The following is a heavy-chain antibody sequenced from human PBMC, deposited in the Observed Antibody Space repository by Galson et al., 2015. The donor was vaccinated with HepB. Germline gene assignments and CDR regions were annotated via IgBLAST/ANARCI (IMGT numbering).Heavy chain of an antibody. J-gene: IGHJ5*02. Sequence: ETLSLTCTVSGGSISTYYWSWIRQPPGKGLEWIGYIYYSGTTNYNPSLKSRVTISVDTSKKQFSLKLRSVTAADTAVYYCAREAVAGTAFNWFGPWGQGTLVTVSS. CDR3: AREAVAGTAFNWFGP. D-gene: IGHD6-19*01. V-gene: IGHV4-59*01. CDR2: IYYSGTT. CDR1: GGSISTYY.